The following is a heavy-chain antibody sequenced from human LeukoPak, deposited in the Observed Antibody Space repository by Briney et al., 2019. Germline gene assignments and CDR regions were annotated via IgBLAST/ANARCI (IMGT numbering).Heavy chain of an antibody. CDR1: GYTFTGYY. J-gene: IGHJ4*02. CDR2: INPSGGST. V-gene: IGHV1-46*01. CDR3: ARVSVGASGFDY. Sequence: ASVKVSCKASGYTFTGYYMHWVRQAPGQGLEWMGIINPSGGSTSYAQKFQGRVTMTRDMSTSTVYMELSSLRSEDTAVYYCARVSVGASGFDYWGQGTLVTVSS. D-gene: IGHD1-26*01.